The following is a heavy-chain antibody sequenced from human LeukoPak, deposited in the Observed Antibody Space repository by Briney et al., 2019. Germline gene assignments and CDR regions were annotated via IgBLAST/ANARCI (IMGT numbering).Heavy chain of an antibody. CDR3: ARDLVLLEYYYDSSGYYGDY. CDR1: GFTFSSYG. CDR2: ISSSSSYI. D-gene: IGHD3-22*01. Sequence: PGGSLRLSCAGSGFTFSSYGMNWVRQAPGKGVKWVSSISSSSSYIYYADSVKGRFTISRDNAKNSLYLQMNSLRAEDTAVYYCARDLVLLEYYYDSSGYYGDYWGQGTLVTVSS. V-gene: IGHV3-21*01. J-gene: IGHJ4*02.